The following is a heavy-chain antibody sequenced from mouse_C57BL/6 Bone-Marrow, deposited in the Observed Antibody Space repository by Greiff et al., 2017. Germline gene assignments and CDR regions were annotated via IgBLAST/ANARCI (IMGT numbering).Heavy chain of an antibody. CDR1: GYTFTEYT. Sequence: QVQLKQSGAELVKPGASVKLSCKASGYTFTEYTIHWVKQRSGQGLEWIGWFYPGSGSIKYNEKFKDKATLTADKSSSTVYMELSRLTSEDSAVYFCARHDSPAYYSNYNYFDYWGQGTTLTVSS. D-gene: IGHD2-5*01. J-gene: IGHJ2*01. CDR2: FYPGSGSI. V-gene: IGHV1-62-2*01. CDR3: ARHDSPAYYSNYNYFDY.